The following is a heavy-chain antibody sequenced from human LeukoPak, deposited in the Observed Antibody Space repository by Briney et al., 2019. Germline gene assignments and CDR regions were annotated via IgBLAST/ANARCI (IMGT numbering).Heavy chain of an antibody. CDR1: GVSINGGNSY. CDR3: ARKREGPATGIDS. Sequence: SETLSLACAVSGVSINGGNSYWGWIRQSPGAGLEWIGNIYSSGRVYYNPSLQSRVTISMDTSENQFSLKLTSVTAAGTPVYYCARKREGPATGIDSWGRGILITVSS. V-gene: IGHV4-39*07. J-gene: IGHJ4*02. D-gene: IGHD2-15*01. CDR2: IYSSGRV.